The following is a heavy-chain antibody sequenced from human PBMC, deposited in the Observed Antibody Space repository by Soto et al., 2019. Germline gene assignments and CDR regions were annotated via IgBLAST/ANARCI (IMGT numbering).Heavy chain of an antibody. J-gene: IGHJ4*02. CDR1: GGSISSSSYY. V-gene: IGHV4-39*01. Sequence: PSETLSLTCTVSGGSISSSSYYWGWIRQPPGKGLEWIGSIYYSGSTYYNPSLKSRVTISVDTSKNQFSLKLSSVTAADTAVYYCARHTIFGVVPYFDYWGQGTLVTVSS. CDR2: IYYSGST. D-gene: IGHD3-3*01. CDR3: ARHTIFGVVPYFDY.